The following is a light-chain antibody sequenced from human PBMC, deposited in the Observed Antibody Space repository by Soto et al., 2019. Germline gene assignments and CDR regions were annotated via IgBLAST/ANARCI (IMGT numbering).Light chain of an antibody. V-gene: IGKV3-15*01. Sequence: EIVMTQSPATLSVSPGEGATLSCKASQNVYNNLAWYQQRPGQPPRLLIYDASTRATGISARFSGSGYGTESTLTISSLQSEDFAVYFCQQCRNWPLTFGGGTKLDIK. CDR1: QNVYNN. J-gene: IGKJ4*01. CDR2: DAS. CDR3: QQCRNWPLT.